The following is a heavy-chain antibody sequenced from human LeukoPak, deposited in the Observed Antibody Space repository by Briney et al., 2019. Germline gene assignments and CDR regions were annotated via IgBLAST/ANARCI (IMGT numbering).Heavy chain of an antibody. V-gene: IGHV4-4*02. J-gene: IGHJ4*02. Sequence: PSGTLPLTCAVSGGSISSSNWWSWVRQPPVKGLEWIGEIYHSGSTSYNPSLQSRVTISLDKSKNQFSLKLSSVTAADTAVYYCARLNYYASGKPFDYWGQGTLVTVSS. CDR1: GGSISSSNW. D-gene: IGHD3-10*01. CDR3: ARLNYYASGKPFDY. CDR2: IYHSGST.